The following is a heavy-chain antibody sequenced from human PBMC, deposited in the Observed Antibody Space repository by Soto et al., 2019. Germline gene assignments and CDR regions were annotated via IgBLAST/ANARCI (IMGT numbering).Heavy chain of an antibody. CDR1: GGSISSGGYY. CDR2: IYYSGST. CDR3: ARGRGEDDYDSSGRFDD. Sequence: TLSLTCTVSGGSISSGGYYWSWTRQHPGKGLEWIGYIYYSGSTYYNPSLKSRVTISVDTSKNQFSLKLSSVTAADTAVYYCARGRGEDDYDSSGRFDDWGKGNLVSV. D-gene: IGHD3-22*01. J-gene: IGHJ4*02. V-gene: IGHV4-31*02.